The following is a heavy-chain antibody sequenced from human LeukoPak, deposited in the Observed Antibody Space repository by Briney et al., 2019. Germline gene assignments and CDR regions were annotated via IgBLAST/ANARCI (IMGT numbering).Heavy chain of an antibody. CDR3: ARGRGLRPYYYYYYMDV. CDR1: GGSFSGYY. V-gene: IGHV4-34*01. J-gene: IGHJ6*03. D-gene: IGHD4-17*01. CDR2: INHSGST. Sequence: LETLSLTCAVYGGSFSGYYWSWIRQPPGKGLEWIGEINHSGSTNYNPSLKSRVTISVDTSKNQFSLKLSSVTAADTAVYYCARGRGLRPYYYYYYMDVWGKGTTVTVSS.